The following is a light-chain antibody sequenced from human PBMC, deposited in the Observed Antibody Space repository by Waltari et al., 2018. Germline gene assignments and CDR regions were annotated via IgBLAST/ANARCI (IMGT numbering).Light chain of an antibody. CDR2: HAS. CDR1: QSVGTY. V-gene: IGKV3-20*01. CDR3: QKYESLPGT. Sequence: IVLTLPPGTRSLPPAQRATLSCRASQSVGTYLAWYQQRPGKAPTLLLYHASIRATGIPDRFSGSGSGTDFSLTISRLEPEDFAMYYCQKYESLPGTFGQGTTVEIK. J-gene: IGKJ1*01.